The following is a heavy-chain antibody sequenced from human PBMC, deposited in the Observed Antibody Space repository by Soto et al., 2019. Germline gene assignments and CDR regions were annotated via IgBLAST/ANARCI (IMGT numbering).Heavy chain of an antibody. CDR1: GFMFSGYG. D-gene: IGHD3-3*01. CDR2: ISHDGSEK. J-gene: IGHJ5*02. V-gene: IGHV3-30*18. Sequence: QVQLVESGGGVVQPGDSLRLSCAASGFMFSGYGMHWIRQAPGKGLEWVAVISHDGSEKYYGDSVKGRCTVSRDNSNNTLFSQIDSLRAEDTAVYYCAKLVGGVKAIGAPGDWLDPWGQGTLVTVSS. CDR3: AKLVGGVKAIGAPGDWLDP.